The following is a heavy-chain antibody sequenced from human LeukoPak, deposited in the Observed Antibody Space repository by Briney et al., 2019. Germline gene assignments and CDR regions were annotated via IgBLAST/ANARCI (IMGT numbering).Heavy chain of an antibody. CDR3: ARHGYSYGSGSYYMGDPFDY. CDR1: GGSISSSSYY. V-gene: IGHV4-39*01. D-gene: IGHD3-10*01. Sequence: PSETLSLTCTISGGSISSSSYYWGWIRPPPGKGLEWIGSIYYSASSYYNPSLKSRDTISVDTSKNQFSLKLSSVTAADTTVYYCARHGYSYGSGSYYMGDPFDYWGQGTLVTVSS. J-gene: IGHJ4*02. CDR2: IYYSASS.